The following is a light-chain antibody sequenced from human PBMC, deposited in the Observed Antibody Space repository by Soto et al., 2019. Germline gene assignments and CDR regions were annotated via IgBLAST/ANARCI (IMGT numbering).Light chain of an antibody. V-gene: IGLV1-44*01. J-gene: IGLJ1*01. Sequence: QSALTQPPSASGTPGQRVTISCSGSSSNIGINTVNWYQQVPGTSPKLLIYTDNQRPSGVPDRFSGSKSGTSASLAIGGLQSEDEADYYCAAWDDSLNGLYVFGTGTKV. CDR3: AAWDDSLNGLYV. CDR2: TDN. CDR1: SSNIGINT.